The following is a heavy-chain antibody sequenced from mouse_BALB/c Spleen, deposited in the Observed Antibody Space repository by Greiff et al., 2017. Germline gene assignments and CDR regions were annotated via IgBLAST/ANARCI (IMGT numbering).Heavy chain of an antibody. J-gene: IGHJ4*01. D-gene: IGHD1-1*01. V-gene: IGHV10-1*02. CDR1: GFTFNTYA. CDR2: IRSKSNNYAT. Sequence: EVKLMESGGGLVQPKGSLKLSCAASGFTFNTYAMNWVRQAPGKGLEWVARIRSKSNNYATYYADSVKDRFTISRDDSQSMLYLQMNNLKTEDTAMYYCVRLQFISYAMDYWGQGTSVTVSS. CDR3: VRLQFISYAMDY.